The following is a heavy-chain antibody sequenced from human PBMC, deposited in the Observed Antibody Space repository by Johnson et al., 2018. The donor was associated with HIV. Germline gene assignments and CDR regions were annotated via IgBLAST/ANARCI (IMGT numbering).Heavy chain of an antibody. J-gene: IGHJ3*02. CDR2: IYSGGIT. Sequence: VQLVESGGGLVQPGGSLRLSCAASGFTVSSNYMSWVRQAPGKGLEWVSVIYSGGITYYADYVKGRFTISGDTSTNTLHLQMHSLTAEDTAMYYCARWIQLWVAFDIWGQGTVVTVSS. CDR3: ARWIQLWVAFDI. CDR1: GFTVSSNY. D-gene: IGHD5-18*01. V-gene: IGHV3-66*01.